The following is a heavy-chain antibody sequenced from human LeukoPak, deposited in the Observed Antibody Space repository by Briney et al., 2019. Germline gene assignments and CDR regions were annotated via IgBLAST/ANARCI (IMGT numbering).Heavy chain of an antibody. V-gene: IGHV2-5*01. D-gene: IGHD2-2*01. CDR1: GFSHSTSGVG. CDR2: YYYNDDK. Sequence: GPTLVNPXQTLTLTCTFSGFSHSTSGVGVGWIRQPPGKALEWLAIYYYNDDKRYSPSLKSRLTITKDTSKNQVVLTMTNVDPADTATYYCARRRPAPNPAYFDYWGQGTLVTVSS. J-gene: IGHJ4*02. CDR3: ARRRPAPNPAYFDY.